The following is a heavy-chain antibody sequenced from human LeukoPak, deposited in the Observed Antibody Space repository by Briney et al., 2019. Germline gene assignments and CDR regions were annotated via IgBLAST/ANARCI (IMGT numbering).Heavy chain of an antibody. CDR3: ARAAQITIFGVVIFDY. CDR2: ISYDGSNK. D-gene: IGHD3-3*01. V-gene: IGHV3-30-3*01. Sequence: SGGSLRLSCTASGFTFSSYAMHWVRQAPGKGLEWVAVISYDGSNKYYADSVKGRFTISRDNSKNTLYLQMNSLRAEDTAVYYCARAAQITIFGVVIFDYWGQGTLVTVSS. J-gene: IGHJ4*02. CDR1: GFTFSSYA.